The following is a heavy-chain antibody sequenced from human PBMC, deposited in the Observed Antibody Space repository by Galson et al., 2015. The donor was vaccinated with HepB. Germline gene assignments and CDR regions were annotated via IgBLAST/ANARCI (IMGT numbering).Heavy chain of an antibody. V-gene: IGHV3-11*01. CDR2: ISGSGNII. D-gene: IGHD3-10*01. Sequence: SLRLSYAASGFTFSDYYMSWIRQAPGKGLEWVSYISGSGNIIFYADSVKGQFTISRDNAKNLLYLQMNSLRAEDTAVYYCARDRGGVYDYWGQGTLVTVSS. J-gene: IGHJ4*02. CDR3: ARDRGGVYDY. CDR1: GFTFSDYY.